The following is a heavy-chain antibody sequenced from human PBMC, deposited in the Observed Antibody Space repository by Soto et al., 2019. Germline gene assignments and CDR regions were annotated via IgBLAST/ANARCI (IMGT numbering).Heavy chain of an antibody. Sequence: QVQLVESGGGVVQPGRSLRLSCAASGFTFSSYAMHWVRQAPGKGLEWVAVISYDGSNKYYADSVKGRFTISRDNAKNTLYLQMNSLRAEDTDVYCCAREQLAPHEYWCQGTLVTVSS. V-gene: IGHV3-30-3*01. CDR1: GFTFSSYA. CDR2: ISYDGSNK. D-gene: IGHD6-6*01. CDR3: AREQLAPHEY. J-gene: IGHJ4*02.